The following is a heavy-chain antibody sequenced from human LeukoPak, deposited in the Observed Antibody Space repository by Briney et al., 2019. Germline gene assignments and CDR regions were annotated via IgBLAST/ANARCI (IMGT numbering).Heavy chain of an antibody. CDR3: ARASIAASYYYYGMDV. CDR1: GGFISSCDYY. D-gene: IGHD6-6*01. Sequence: PSQTLCLTCTVSGGFISSCDYYWSWIRQPPGTGLEWIGYKYYSGSTYYNPSFKSRVTISVDTSKNQFSLKLSSVTAADTAVYYCARASIAASYYYYGMDVWGQGTTVTVS. J-gene: IGHJ6*02. V-gene: IGHV4-30-4*01. CDR2: KYYSGST.